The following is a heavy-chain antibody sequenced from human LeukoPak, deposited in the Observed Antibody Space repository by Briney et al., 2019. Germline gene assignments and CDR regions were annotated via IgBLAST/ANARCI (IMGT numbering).Heavy chain of an antibody. CDR3: ASRSSTSFMFY. J-gene: IGHJ4*02. CDR1: GGSFSGCY. V-gene: IGHV4-34*01. D-gene: IGHD2-2*01. CDR2: INHSGST. Sequence: SETLSLTCAVYGGSFSGCYWSWIRQPPGKGLEWIGEINHSGSTNYNPSLKSRVTISVDTSKNQFSLKLSSVTAADTAVYYCASRSSTSFMFYWGQGTLVTVSS.